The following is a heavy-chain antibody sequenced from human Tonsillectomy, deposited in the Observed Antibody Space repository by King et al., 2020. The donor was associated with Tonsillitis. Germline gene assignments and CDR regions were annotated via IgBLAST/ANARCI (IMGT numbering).Heavy chain of an antibody. V-gene: IGHV3-30*18. CDR2: ISYDGNNK. CDR3: AKGHSSGWFYFDS. D-gene: IGHD6-19*01. CDR1: GFTFSSYG. Sequence: VQLVESGGGVVQPGRSLRLSCAASGFTFSSYGMHWVRQAPGKGLEWVAVISYDGNNKYNAGSVKGRFTISRDNSKNTLYLQMNSLRGEDTAVYYCAKGHSSGWFYFDSWRQGTLVTVSS. J-gene: IGHJ4*02.